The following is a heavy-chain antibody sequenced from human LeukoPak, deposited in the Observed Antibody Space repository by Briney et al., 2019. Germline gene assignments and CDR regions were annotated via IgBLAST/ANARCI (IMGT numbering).Heavy chain of an antibody. CDR1: GFTFSSYE. D-gene: IGHD1-20*01. Sequence: QPGGSLRLSCAASGFTFSSYEVNWVRQAPGKGLEWVLYISSSGSTIYYADSVKGRFTISRDNAKNSLYLQMNSLRAEDTAVYYCARDRAITGSDYWGQGTLVTVSS. J-gene: IGHJ4*02. CDR3: ARDRAITGSDY. V-gene: IGHV3-48*03. CDR2: ISSSGSTI.